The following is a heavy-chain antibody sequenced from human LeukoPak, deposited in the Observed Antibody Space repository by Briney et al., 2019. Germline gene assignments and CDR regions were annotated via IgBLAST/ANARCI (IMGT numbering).Heavy chain of an antibody. D-gene: IGHD6-13*01. V-gene: IGHV1-18*01. CDR3: ARVTDHSSSWLLSDY. Sequence: ASVKVSCKASGYTFTSNGISWVRQAPGQGLEWMGWISAYNGNTNYAQKLQGRVTMTTYTSTSTAYMELRSLRSYDTAVYYCARVTDHSSSWLLSDYWGQGTLVTVSS. J-gene: IGHJ4*02. CDR1: GYTFTSNG. CDR2: ISAYNGNT.